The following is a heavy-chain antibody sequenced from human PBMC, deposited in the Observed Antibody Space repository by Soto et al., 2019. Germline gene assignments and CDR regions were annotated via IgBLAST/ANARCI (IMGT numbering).Heavy chain of an antibody. CDR2: IYYSGST. CDR1: GGSISSSSYY. D-gene: IGHD5-18*01. V-gene: IGHV4-30-4*08. CDR3: ARADNTAMVSLDY. J-gene: IGHJ4*02. Sequence: SETLSLTCTVSGGSISSSSYYWGWIRQPPGKGLEWIGYIYYSGSTYYNPSLKSRVTISVDTSKNQFSLKLSSVTAADTAVYYCARADNTAMVSLDYWGQGTLVTVSS.